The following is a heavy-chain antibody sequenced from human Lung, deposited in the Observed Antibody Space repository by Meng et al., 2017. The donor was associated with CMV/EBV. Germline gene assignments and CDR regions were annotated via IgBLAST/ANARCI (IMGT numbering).Heavy chain of an antibody. CDR2: INHSGST. Sequence: LXCAVYGGSFSGYYWSRIRQPPGKGLEWIGEINHSGSTNYNPSLKSRVTISVDTSKNQFSLKLSSVTAADTAVYYCARGGKDIVVVPAPIDYWGQGXLVTVSS. J-gene: IGHJ4*02. D-gene: IGHD2-2*01. CDR3: ARGGKDIVVVPAPIDY. V-gene: IGHV4-34*01. CDR1: GGSFSGYY.